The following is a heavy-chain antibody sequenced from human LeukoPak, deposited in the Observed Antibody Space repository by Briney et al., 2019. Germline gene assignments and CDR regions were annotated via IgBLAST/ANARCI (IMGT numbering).Heavy chain of an antibody. CDR2: ISYDGSDK. CDR1: GFTFSLYT. V-gene: IGHV3-30*04. Sequence: GGSLRLSCAASGFTFSLYTMHWVRQAPGKGLEWVAVISYDGSDKYYADSVKGRFTISRDNSKNTLFLQMNSLRAEDTAVYFCAKDATAVPGTVYMDVWGKGTTVTISS. CDR3: AKDATAVPGTVYMDV. J-gene: IGHJ6*03. D-gene: IGHD6-13*01.